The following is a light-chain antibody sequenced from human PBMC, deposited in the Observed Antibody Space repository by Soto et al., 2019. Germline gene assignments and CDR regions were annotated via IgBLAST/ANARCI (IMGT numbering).Light chain of an antibody. V-gene: IGKV3-20*01. Sequence: ENVLTQSPGTLSLSPGERATLSCRASQTVSTKYVAWYQQKPGQAPRLLIYGTSSRATGIPDRFSGSGSGNDFMLTISRLEPEDFAVYYCQQYGTSTGVTFGPGTKLDIK. CDR1: QTVSTKY. CDR2: GTS. J-gene: IGKJ3*01. CDR3: QQYGTSTGVT.